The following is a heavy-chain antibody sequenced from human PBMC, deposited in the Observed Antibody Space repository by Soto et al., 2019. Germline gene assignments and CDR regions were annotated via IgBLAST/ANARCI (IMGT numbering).Heavy chain of an antibody. V-gene: IGHV3-21*01. CDR2: ISSSTSYV. CDR3: ARDPSEGRVGNWFES. D-gene: IGHD2-2*01. Sequence: EVQLVESGGGLVKPGGSLRLSCAASGFTFSRYGMNWVRQAPGKGLECVSSISSSTSYVYYADSVKGRFSVSRDNAKKILYLEMYALRTEDTAVYYCARDPSEGRVGNWFESWGQGTLVTVSS. J-gene: IGHJ5*01. CDR1: GFTFSRYG.